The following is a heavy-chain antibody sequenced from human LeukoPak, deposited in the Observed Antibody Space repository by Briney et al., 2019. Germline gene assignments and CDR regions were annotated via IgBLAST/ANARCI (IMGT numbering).Heavy chain of an antibody. Sequence: GGSLRLSCAASGFTFSSYGMHWVRQAPGKGLEWVAVIWYDGSNKYCADSVKGRFTISRDNSKNTLYLQMNSLRAEDTAVYYCAKDRGQDYYFDYWGQGTLVTVSS. CDR3: AKDRGQDYYFDY. CDR1: GFTFSSYG. V-gene: IGHV3-33*06. D-gene: IGHD3-10*01. CDR2: IWYDGSNK. J-gene: IGHJ4*02.